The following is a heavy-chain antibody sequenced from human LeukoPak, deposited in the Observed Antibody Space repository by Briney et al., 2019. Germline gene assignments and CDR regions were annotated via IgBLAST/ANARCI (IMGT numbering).Heavy chain of an antibody. V-gene: IGHV3-7*01. J-gene: IGHJ4*02. CDR1: GFTFSNHW. Sequence: GGSLRLSCAASGFTFSNHWMAWVRQAPGKGLEWVANIKQDGSEKYYVDSVKGRFTISRDNSKNTLYLQMNSLRAEDTAVYYCAKDGNGIVGATHVDYWGQGTLVTVSS. D-gene: IGHD1-26*01. CDR2: IKQDGSEK. CDR3: AKDGNGIVGATHVDY.